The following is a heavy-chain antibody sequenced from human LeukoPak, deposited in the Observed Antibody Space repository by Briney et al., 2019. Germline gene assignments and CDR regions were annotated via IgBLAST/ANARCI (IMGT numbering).Heavy chain of an antibody. V-gene: IGHV4-4*07. D-gene: IGHD3-16*01. CDR1: GNSFGDYY. CDR2: IYTSGST. CDR3: ARLPRGLIRSY. Sequence: PSETLSLTCTVSGNSFGDYYWSWIRQPAGKGLEWIGRIYTSGSTTYNPSLKSRVTMSVDTSKSQFSLNLMSVTAADTAVYYCARLPRGLIRSYWGQGTLVTVSS. J-gene: IGHJ4*02.